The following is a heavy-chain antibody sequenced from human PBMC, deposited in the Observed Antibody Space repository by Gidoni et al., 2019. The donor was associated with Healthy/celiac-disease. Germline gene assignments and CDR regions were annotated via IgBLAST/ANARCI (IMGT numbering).Heavy chain of an antibody. V-gene: IGHV1-58*02. D-gene: IGHD3-3*01. Sequence: QMQLVQSGPEVKKPGTSVKVSCKASGFTFTSSAMQWVRQARGQRLEWIGWIVVGSGNTNYAQKFQERVTITRDMSTSTAYMELSSLRSEDTAVYYCAADPFPFGVVVPYGMDVWGQGTTVTVSS. CDR2: IVVGSGNT. J-gene: IGHJ6*02. CDR1: GFTFTSSA. CDR3: AADPFPFGVVVPYGMDV.